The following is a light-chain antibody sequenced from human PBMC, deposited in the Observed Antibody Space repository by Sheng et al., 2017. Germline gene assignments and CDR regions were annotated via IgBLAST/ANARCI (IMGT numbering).Light chain of an antibody. CDR3: QQLYWNPIT. V-gene: IGKV1-9*01. J-gene: IGKJ5*01. CDR2: GAS. CDR1: QDISNY. Sequence: IQLTQSPSSLSASVGDRVTITCRASQDISNYVAWYQQKPGKAPKILIAGASSLKSGVPSRFSGSGSGTEFTLTISSLQAEDFATYYCQQLYWNPITFGQGTRLEI.